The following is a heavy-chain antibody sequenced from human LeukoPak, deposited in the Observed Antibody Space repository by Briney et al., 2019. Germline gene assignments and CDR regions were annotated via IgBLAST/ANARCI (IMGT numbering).Heavy chain of an antibody. CDR2: MNSAGTTI. Sequence: PGGSLRLSCAASGFTIIGFWMHWVRQVPGEGLVWVARMNSAGTTINYADSVKGRFTISRDNVRNTLHLQMNNLGLEDTAVYFCIREVQVRASASLGLWGRGTLVTVS. CDR1: GFTIIGFW. V-gene: IGHV3-74*01. D-gene: IGHD1-1*01. CDR3: IREVQVRASASLGL. J-gene: IGHJ4*01.